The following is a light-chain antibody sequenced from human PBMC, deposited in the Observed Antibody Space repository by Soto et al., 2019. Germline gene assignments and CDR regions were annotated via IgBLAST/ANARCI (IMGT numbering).Light chain of an antibody. CDR3: QQYDTSPRT. J-gene: IGKJ2*01. Sequence: EIVLTQSPGTLSLSPGERATLSCRASQSVSRSFLAWYQQKPGQAPRLLIYGASGRATGIPYRFSGSGSGTDFTLAISRLEPEDSALYSCQQYDTSPRTFGQGTELEI. CDR2: GAS. CDR1: QSVSRSF. V-gene: IGKV3-20*01.